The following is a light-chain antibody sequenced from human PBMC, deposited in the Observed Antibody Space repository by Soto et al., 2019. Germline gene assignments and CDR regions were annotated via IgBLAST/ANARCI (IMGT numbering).Light chain of an antibody. V-gene: IGLV2-14*01. J-gene: IGLJ3*02. CDR2: EVS. Sequence: QSALTQPASVSGSPGQSITISCTGTSSDVGGYNYVSWYQQHPGKAPKLMIYEVSNRPSGVSNRFSGSKSGNTASLTISGLQAEDEADYYCQSYDSSLNWVFGGGTKLTVL. CDR1: SSDVGGYNY. CDR3: QSYDSSLNWV.